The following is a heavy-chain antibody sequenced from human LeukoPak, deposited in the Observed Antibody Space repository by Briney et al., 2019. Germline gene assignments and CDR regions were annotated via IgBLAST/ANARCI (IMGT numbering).Heavy chain of an antibody. V-gene: IGHV4-34*01. J-gene: IGHJ3*02. CDR2: ISHSGST. CDR3: AGYCSSTSCSTLDAFDI. D-gene: IGHD2-2*02. CDR1: GGSFSGYY. Sequence: SETLSLTCAVYGGSFSGYYWSWICQPPGKGLEWIGEISHSGSTNYNPSLKSRVTISVDTSKNQFSLKLSSVTAADTAVYYCAGYCSSTSCSTLDAFDIWGQGTMVTVSS.